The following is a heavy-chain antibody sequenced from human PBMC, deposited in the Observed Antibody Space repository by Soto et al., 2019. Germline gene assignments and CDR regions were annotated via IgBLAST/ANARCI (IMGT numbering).Heavy chain of an antibody. Sequence: SGGSLRLSCAATGFTFGSYSMNWVRQAPGKGLEWVSSISSSSAYIHYADSVKGRFTISRDNAKNSLYLQMNSLRVEDTALYYCARALSGSFYWGQGTLVTVSS. CDR2: ISSSSAYI. D-gene: IGHD3-10*01. CDR3: ARALSGSFY. V-gene: IGHV3-21*01. J-gene: IGHJ4*02. CDR1: GFTFGSYS.